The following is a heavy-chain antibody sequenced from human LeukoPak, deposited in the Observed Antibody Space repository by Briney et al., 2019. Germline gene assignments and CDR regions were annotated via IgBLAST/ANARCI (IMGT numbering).Heavy chain of an antibody. V-gene: IGHV3-48*03. CDR2: ISSSGSTI. CDR3: AKVGGFGELYYFDY. Sequence: GGSLRLSCADSGFAFSSYEMNWVRQAPGKGLEWVSYISSSGSTIYYADSVKGRFTISRDNAKNSLYLQMNSLRAEDTALYYCAKVGGFGELYYFDYWGQGTLVTVSS. D-gene: IGHD3-10*01. CDR1: GFAFSSYE. J-gene: IGHJ4*02.